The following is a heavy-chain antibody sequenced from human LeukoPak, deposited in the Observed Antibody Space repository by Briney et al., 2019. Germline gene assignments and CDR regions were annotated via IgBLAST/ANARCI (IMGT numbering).Heavy chain of an antibody. Sequence: SETLSLTCTVSGGFISSYYWSWIRQPRENGLEWIGYIYYSRTTEYNPSLKSRVTISADTSKNQFSLKLNSVTAADTAVYYCVRRQWELQYFDLWGRGTLVAVSS. D-gene: IGHD1-26*01. CDR2: IYYSRTT. V-gene: IGHV4-59*13. CDR3: VRRQWELQYFDL. CDR1: GGFISSYY. J-gene: IGHJ2*01.